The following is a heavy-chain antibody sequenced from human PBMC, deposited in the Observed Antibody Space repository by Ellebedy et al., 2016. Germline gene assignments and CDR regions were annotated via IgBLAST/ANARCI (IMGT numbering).Heavy chain of an antibody. Sequence: SVKVSCXASGGTFSSYAINWVRQAPGQGLEWMGGIIPIFGTANYAQKFQGRVTITADESTSTAYMELSSLRSEDTAVYYCARAFQVGSSWYATPGYGMDVWGQGTTVTVSS. D-gene: IGHD6-13*01. CDR3: ARAFQVGSSWYATPGYGMDV. CDR1: GGTFSSYA. V-gene: IGHV1-69*13. CDR2: IIPIFGTA. J-gene: IGHJ6*02.